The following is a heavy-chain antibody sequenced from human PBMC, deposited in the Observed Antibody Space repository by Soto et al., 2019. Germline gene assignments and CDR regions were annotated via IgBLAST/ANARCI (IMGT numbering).Heavy chain of an antibody. D-gene: IGHD3-3*01. V-gene: IGHV3-9*01. CDR1: GFTFDDYA. CDR2: ISWNSGSI. Sequence: PGGSLRLSCAASGFTFDDYAMHWVRQAPGKGLEWVSGISWNSGSIGYADSVKGRFTISRDNAKNSLYLQMNSLRAEDTALYYCAKALPVYDFWSGYPLSAFDIWGQGTMVTVSS. CDR3: AKALPVYDFWSGYPLSAFDI. J-gene: IGHJ3*02.